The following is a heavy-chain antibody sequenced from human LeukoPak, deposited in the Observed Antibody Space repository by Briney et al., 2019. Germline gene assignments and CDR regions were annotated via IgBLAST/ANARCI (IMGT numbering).Heavy chain of an antibody. V-gene: IGHV3-23*01. CDR2: ISGSGGTT. Sequence: GGSLRHSCAASGFTFSSYAMSWVRQAPGKGLEWVSAISGSGGTTYYADSVKGRFTISRDNTKNTLYLQMNSLRDEDTAVYYCARRIGGANNFDNWGQGTLVTVSS. CDR3: ARRIGGANNFDN. CDR1: GFTFSSYA. J-gene: IGHJ4*02. D-gene: IGHD1-26*01.